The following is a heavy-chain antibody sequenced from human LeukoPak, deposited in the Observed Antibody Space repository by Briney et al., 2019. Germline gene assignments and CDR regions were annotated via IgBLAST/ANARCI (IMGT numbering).Heavy chain of an antibody. CDR2: IGTAGNT. J-gene: IGHJ4*02. CDR3: ARSKSYSSGWTDFDY. CDR1: GFXFSNYD. D-gene: IGHD6-19*01. V-gene: IGHV3-13*01. Sequence: GGSLRLSCAASGFXFSNYDIHWVRQAPGKGLEWVSVIGTAGNTYYLGSVKGRFTISRENAKNSLYLQMNSLRAGDTAIYYCARSKSYSSGWTDFDYWGQGTLVTVSS.